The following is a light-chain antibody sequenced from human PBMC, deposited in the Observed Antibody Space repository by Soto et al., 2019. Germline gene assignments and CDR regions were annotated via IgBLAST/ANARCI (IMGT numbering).Light chain of an antibody. CDR3: QQYGSSYT. J-gene: IGKJ3*01. CDR2: DAS. V-gene: IGKV3-20*01. CDR1: QSVSRRY. Sequence: EIVLTQSPGTLSLSPGERATLSCRASQSVSRRYLAWYQQKPGQAPRLLIYDASYRAPGIPDRFSGSGSGTAFTLTISRLEPEDFAVYYCQQYGSSYTFGPGTKVDIK.